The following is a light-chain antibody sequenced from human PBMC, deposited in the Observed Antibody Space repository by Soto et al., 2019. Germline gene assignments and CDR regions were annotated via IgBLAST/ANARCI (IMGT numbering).Light chain of an antibody. CDR1: ESIANY. CDR3: QQSYISPYT. J-gene: IGKJ2*01. Sequence: DIQMTQSPSSLSASVGDRVIITCRASESIANYLNWYQQKPGKAPNLLIYAASTLQTGVPSRFSGSGSGTDFTLTISSLQTEDFATYFCQQSYISPYTFGQGTKLDI. CDR2: AAS. V-gene: IGKV1-39*01.